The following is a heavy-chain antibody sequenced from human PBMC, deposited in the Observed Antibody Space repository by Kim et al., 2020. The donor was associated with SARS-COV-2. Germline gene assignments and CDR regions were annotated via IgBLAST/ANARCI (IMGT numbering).Heavy chain of an antibody. CDR1: GGSISSSSYY. CDR3: ARLSKSGGYFDSYFDY. D-gene: IGHD3-9*01. CDR2: IYYSGST. V-gene: IGHV4-39*01. Sequence: SETLSLTCTVSGGSISSSSYYWGWIRQPPGKGLEWIGSIYYSGSTYYNPSLKSRVTISVDTSKNQFSLKLSSVTAADTAVYYCARLSKSGGYFDSYFDYWGQGTLVTVSS. J-gene: IGHJ4*02.